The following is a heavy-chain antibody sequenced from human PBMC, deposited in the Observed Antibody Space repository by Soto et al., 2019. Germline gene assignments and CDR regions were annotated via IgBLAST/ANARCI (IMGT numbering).Heavy chain of an antibody. CDR2: VYYSGST. V-gene: IGHV4-59*01. J-gene: IGHJ6*02. CDR3: ASGLRWRSYYSYGMDV. D-gene: IGHD4-17*01. CDR1: GGSISGYD. Sequence: SETLSLTCTVSGGSISGYDGSWIRQPPGKGLEWIGYVYYSGSTNYNPSLKSRVTISVDTSKNQFSLKLSSVTAADTAVYYCASGLRWRSYYSYGMDVWGQGTTVTVS.